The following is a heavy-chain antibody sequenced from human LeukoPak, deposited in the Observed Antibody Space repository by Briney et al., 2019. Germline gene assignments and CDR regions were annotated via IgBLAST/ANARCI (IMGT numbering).Heavy chain of an antibody. V-gene: IGHV1-2*02. Sequence: ASVKVSCTASGYTFTGYYMNWVRQAPGQGLEWMGWINPNSGGTNYAQKFQGRVTMTRDTSISTSYMELSRLRFDDTAVYYCARAGSGYDSFDIWGQGTMVTVSS. J-gene: IGHJ3*02. D-gene: IGHD5-12*01. CDR2: INPNSGGT. CDR3: ARAGSGYDSFDI. CDR1: GYTFTGYY.